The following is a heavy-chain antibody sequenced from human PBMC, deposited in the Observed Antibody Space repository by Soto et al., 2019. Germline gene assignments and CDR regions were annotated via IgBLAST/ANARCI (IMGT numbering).Heavy chain of an antibody. Sequence: LRLSCAASGFTFSDYYMSWIRQAPGKGLEWVSYISSSSSYTNYADSVKGRFTISRDNAKNSLYLQMNSLRAEDTAVYYCARTHIIVGATAGASDIWGQGTMVTVSS. CDR3: ARTHIIVGATAGASDI. D-gene: IGHD1-26*01. CDR2: ISSSSSYT. J-gene: IGHJ3*02. V-gene: IGHV3-11*06. CDR1: GFTFSDYY.